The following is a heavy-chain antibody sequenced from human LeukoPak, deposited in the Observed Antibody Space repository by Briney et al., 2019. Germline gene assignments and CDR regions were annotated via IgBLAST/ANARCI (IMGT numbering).Heavy chain of an antibody. CDR3: ARLRTMPPNY. Sequence: SETLSLTCTVSGGSISSSSYYWGWIRQPPGQGLEWIGSIYYSGSTYYNPSLKSRVTISVDTSKNQFSLKLSSVTAADTAVYYCARLRTMPPNYWGQGTLVTVSS. CDR2: IYYSGST. V-gene: IGHV4-39*01. D-gene: IGHD2-2*01. J-gene: IGHJ4*02. CDR1: GGSISSSSYY.